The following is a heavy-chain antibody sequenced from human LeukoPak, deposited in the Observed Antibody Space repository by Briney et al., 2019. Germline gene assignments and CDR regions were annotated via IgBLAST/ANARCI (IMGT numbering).Heavy chain of an antibody. J-gene: IGHJ4*02. CDR2: IRSKANNYAT. Sequence: PGGSLRLSCAASGFTFSGSAMHWVRQASGKGLEWVGRIRSKANNYATAYPASVKGRFTISRDDSKNTAYLQMNSLKTEDTAVYYCTSSIRFLEWLFWYWGQGTLVTVSS. CDR1: GFTFSGSA. D-gene: IGHD3-3*01. CDR3: TSSIRFLEWLFWY. V-gene: IGHV3-73*01.